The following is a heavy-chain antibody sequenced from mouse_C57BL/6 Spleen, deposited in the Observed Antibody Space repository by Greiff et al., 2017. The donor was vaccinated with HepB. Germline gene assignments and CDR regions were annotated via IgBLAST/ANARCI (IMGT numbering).Heavy chain of an antibody. CDR3: ARSTTAFDY. CDR1: GFTFSSYA. Sequence: DVKLVESGGGLVKPGGSLKLSCAASGFTFSSYAMSWVRQTPEKRLEWVATISDGGSYTYYPDNVKGRFTISRDNAKNNLYLQMSHLKSEDTAMYYCARSTTAFDYWGQGTTLTVSS. CDR2: ISDGGSYT. D-gene: IGHD1-2*01. V-gene: IGHV5-4*03. J-gene: IGHJ2*01.